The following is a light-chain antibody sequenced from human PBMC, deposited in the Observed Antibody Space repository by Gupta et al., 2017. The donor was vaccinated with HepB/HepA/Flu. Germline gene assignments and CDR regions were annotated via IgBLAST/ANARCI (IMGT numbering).Light chain of an antibody. V-gene: IGLV2-11*01. J-gene: IGLJ2*01. CDR2: DVS. Sequence: SGLTCPRRWSRSPGQSVTISCTGTTSDVGGYKYVSWYQQHPGKAPKLMIYDVSKRPSGVPDRFSGSQSGNTASLTISGLQAEDEADYYRCSYAGRYLGSHVIFGGGTKLTVL. CDR3: CSYAGRYLGSHVI. CDR1: TSDVGGYKY.